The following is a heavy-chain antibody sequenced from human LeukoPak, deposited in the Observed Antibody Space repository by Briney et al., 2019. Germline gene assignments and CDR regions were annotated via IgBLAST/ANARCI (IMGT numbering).Heavy chain of an antibody. J-gene: IGHJ6*02. CDR1: GFTFSSYG. CDR2: ISYDGSNK. D-gene: IGHD3-22*01. CDR3: AKALRTYYDSSGPLYYYYGMDV. V-gene: IGHV3-30*18. Sequence: GGSLRLSCAASGFTFSSYGMHWVRQAPGKGLEWVAVISYDGSNKYYADSVKGRFTISRDNSKNTLYLQMNSLRAEDTAVYYCAKALRTYYDSSGPLYYYYGMDVWGQGTTVTVSS.